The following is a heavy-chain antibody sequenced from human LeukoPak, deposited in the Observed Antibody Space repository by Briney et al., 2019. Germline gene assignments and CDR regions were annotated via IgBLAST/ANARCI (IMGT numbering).Heavy chain of an antibody. J-gene: IGHJ4*02. CDR3: ARDNYSGSRYFDH. D-gene: IGHD1-26*01. Sequence: GGSLRLSCAASGFIFSSYEMSWVRHAPGKGLEWVSDISSSGRTTHYADSVKGRFTVSRDNAKNSLSLQMNSLRAADTAMYYCARDNYSGSRYFDHWGQGTLVTVSS. CDR1: GFIFSSYE. CDR2: ISSSGRTT. V-gene: IGHV3-48*03.